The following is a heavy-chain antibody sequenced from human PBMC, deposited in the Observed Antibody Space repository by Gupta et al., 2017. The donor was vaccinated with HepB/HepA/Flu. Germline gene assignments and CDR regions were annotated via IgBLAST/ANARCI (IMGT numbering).Heavy chain of an antibody. CDR1: GFTFSSYA. J-gene: IGHJ4*02. CDR3: AKVEQQLVRYYFAY. D-gene: IGHD6-13*01. Sequence: EVQRLESGGGLVQPGGSLRLSCAASGFTFSSYAMSWVRQAPGKGLEWVSAISGSGGSTYYADSVKGRFTISRDNSKNTLYLQMNSMRAEDTAVYYCAKVEQQLVRYYFAYWGQGTLVTVSS. V-gene: IGHV3-23*01. CDR2: ISGSGGST.